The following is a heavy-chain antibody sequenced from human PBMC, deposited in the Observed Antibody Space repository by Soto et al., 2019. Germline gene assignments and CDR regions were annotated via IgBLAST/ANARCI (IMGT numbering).Heavy chain of an antibody. Sequence: GGSLRLSCAASGFTFSSYWMSWVRQAPGKGLEWVANIKQDGSEKYYVDSVKGRFTISRDNAKNSLYLQMNSLRAEDTAVYSCARVRAAAGTGAFDIWGEGTLVTVSS. CDR2: IKQDGSEK. V-gene: IGHV3-7*03. CDR3: ARVRAAAGTGAFDI. CDR1: GFTFSSYW. J-gene: IGHJ3*02. D-gene: IGHD6-13*01.